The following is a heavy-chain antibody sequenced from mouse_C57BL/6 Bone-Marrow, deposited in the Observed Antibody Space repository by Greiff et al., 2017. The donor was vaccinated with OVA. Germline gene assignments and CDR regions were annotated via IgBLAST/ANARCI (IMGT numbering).Heavy chain of an antibody. V-gene: IGHV5-17*01. J-gene: IGHJ2*01. CDR2: ISSGGSTI. CDR3: ARAMSY. Sequence: EVQVVESGGGLVKPGGSLKLSCAASGFTFSDYGMHWVRQAPEKGLEWVAYISSGGSTIYYADTVKGRFTISRDNAKNTLFLQMTSLRSEDTALYYCARAMSYWGQGTTLTVSS. CDR1: GFTFSDYG.